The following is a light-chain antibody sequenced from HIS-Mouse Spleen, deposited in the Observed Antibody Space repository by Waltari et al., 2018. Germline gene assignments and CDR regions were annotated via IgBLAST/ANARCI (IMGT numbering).Light chain of an antibody. Sequence: QSALTQPRSVSGSPGQSVTISCTGTSSDVGGYNYLPWDQQHPGKAPKPMLYEVSKRPSGVPDRFSGSKSGNTASLTVSGLQAEDEADYYCSSYAGSNNSLYVFGTGTKVTVL. CDR3: SSYAGSNNSLYV. CDR2: EVS. CDR1: SSDVGGYNY. V-gene: IGLV2-8*01. J-gene: IGLJ1*01.